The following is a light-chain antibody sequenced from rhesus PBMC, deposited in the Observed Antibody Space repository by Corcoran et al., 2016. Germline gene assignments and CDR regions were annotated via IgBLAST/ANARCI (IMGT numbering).Light chain of an antibody. CDR2: AAA. CDR1: QGIISW. CDR3: QQYDDLPWT. J-gene: IGKJ1*01. Sequence: DLQMTQSPSSLSASVGDKVTITCPASQGIISWLAWYQPKPGKAPKPLIFAAASLQSGIPSRFSGSGSGTDYTLTISSLQPEDVATYYCQQYDDLPWTYGQGTKVEIK. V-gene: IGKV1-19*01.